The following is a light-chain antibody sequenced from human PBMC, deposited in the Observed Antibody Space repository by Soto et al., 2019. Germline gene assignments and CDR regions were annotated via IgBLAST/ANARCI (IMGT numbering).Light chain of an antibody. CDR1: SSNIGSNY. Sequence: QSVLTQPPSASGTPAQRVTISCSGSSSNIGSNYVYWYQQLPGTAPKLLIYRNNQRPSGVPDRFSGSKSGTSASLAISGLRSEDEADYYCAAWDDSLSGPVVFGGGTKLTVL. V-gene: IGLV1-47*01. CDR2: RNN. CDR3: AAWDDSLSGPVV. J-gene: IGLJ2*01.